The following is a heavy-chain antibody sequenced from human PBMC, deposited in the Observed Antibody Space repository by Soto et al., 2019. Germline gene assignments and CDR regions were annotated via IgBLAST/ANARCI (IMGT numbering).Heavy chain of an antibody. J-gene: IGHJ6*02. Sequence: GSLRLSCAASGFTFSSYAMSWVRQAPGKGLEWVSAISGSGGSTYYADSVKGRFTISRDNSKNTLYLQMNSLRAEDTAVYYCAKASGYYDSSGYYPYYYYGMDVWGQGTTVTVSS. V-gene: IGHV3-23*01. D-gene: IGHD3-22*01. CDR1: GFTFSSYA. CDR2: ISGSGGST. CDR3: AKASGYYDSSGYYPYYYYGMDV.